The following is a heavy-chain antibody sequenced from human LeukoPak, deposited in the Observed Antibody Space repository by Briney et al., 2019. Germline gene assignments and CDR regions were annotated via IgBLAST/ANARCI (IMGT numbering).Heavy chain of an antibody. CDR1: GFTFGDYA. J-gene: IGHJ6*03. D-gene: IGHD5-12*01. CDR2: SRSKAYGGTT. V-gene: IGHV3-49*03. CDR3: TRDRVDIVATTIYYYYYMDV. Sequence: GGSLRLSXTASGFTFGDYAMSWFGQAPGKGLEWVGFSRSKAYGGTTEYAASVKGRFTISRDDSKSIAYLQMNSLKTEDTAVYYCTRDRVDIVATTIYYYYYMDVWGKGTTVTVSS.